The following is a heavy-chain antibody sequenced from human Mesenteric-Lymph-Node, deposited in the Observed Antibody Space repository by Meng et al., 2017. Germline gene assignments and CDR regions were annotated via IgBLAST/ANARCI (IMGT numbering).Heavy chain of an antibody. CDR1: GGSISSSNYY. V-gene: IGHV4-39*01. J-gene: IGHJ4*02. CDR2: IYHSGST. CDR3: ARRRGGSGRDC. D-gene: IGHD3-10*01. Sequence: QLQRQEARPGLVKPLVTLSLTCTASGGSISSSNYYWDWIRQPPGKGLEWIGAIYHSGSTSYNPSLQSRVTMFVDTSKNQFSLMLTSVTATDTAVYYCARRRGGSGRDCWGQGTLVTASS.